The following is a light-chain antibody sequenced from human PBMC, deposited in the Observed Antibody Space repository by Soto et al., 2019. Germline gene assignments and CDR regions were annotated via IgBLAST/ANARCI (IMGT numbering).Light chain of an antibody. CDR3: QQYDNLSFT. J-gene: IGKJ3*01. CDR2: DAS. V-gene: IGKV1-33*01. CDR1: QDISNY. Sequence: DIQMTQSPSSLSASVGDRVTITCQASQDISNYLNWYQQKPGKAPKLLIYDASNLETGVPSRFSGSGSGTDFTFTISSLQPEDIATYYCQQYDNLSFTFVPGTKVDIK.